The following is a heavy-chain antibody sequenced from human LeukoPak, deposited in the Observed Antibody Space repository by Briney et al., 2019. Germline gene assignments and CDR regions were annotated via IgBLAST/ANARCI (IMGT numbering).Heavy chain of an antibody. D-gene: IGHD4-17*01. V-gene: IGHV4-59*08. Sequence: SETLSLTCTVSGGPISSYYWSWIRQPPGKGLEWIGYIYYSGSTNYNPSLKNRVTISVDTSKNQFSLKLSSVTAADTAVYYCARQKLNYGDYYFDYWGQGTLVTVSS. CDR2: IYYSGST. J-gene: IGHJ4*02. CDR1: GGPISSYY. CDR3: ARQKLNYGDYYFDY.